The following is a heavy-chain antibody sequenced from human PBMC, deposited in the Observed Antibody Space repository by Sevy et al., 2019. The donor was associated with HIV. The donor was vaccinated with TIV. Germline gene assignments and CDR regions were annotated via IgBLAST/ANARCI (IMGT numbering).Heavy chain of an antibody. V-gene: IGHV3-30-3*01. CDR2: ISYDGSNK. CDR1: GFTFSSYA. CDR3: ASVSPPCITIFGVVITEGPFDY. Sequence: GGSLRLSCAASGFTFSSYAMHWVRQAPGKGLEWVAVISYDGSNKYYADSVKGRFTIARVNSKNRLYLQMNSLRVEVTTVCYCASVSPPCITIFGVVITEGPFDYWGQGTLVTVSS. J-gene: IGHJ4*02. D-gene: IGHD3-3*01.